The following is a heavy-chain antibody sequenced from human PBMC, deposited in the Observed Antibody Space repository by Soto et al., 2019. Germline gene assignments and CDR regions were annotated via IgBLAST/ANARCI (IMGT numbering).Heavy chain of an antibody. J-gene: IGHJ3*02. CDR3: AKVPTGEMATVFQAFDI. CDR2: ISYSGGST. V-gene: IGHV3-23*01. Sequence: PRGSLRLSCVASEFTFSSYAMSWVRQAPGKGLEWVSAISYSGGSTYYADSVKGRFTISRDNSKNTLYLQMNSLRDEDTAVYYCAKVPTGEMATVFQAFDIWGQGTIVTV. D-gene: IGHD4-4*01. CDR1: EFTFSSYA.